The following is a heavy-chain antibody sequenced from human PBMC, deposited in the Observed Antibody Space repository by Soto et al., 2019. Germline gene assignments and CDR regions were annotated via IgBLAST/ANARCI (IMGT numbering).Heavy chain of an antibody. V-gene: IGHV4-30-4*07. Sequence: SLTLSHTSGVSGGTSSTRGDSWIWMRQPPGEALEWIGYIYYSGSTSYNPSLKSRVTISVDTSKNQFSLRLTSVSAADTAVYYCARGPGIAAAESYYYYGMDVWGQGTTVTVSS. J-gene: IGHJ6*02. CDR1: GGTSSTRGDS. D-gene: IGHD6-25*01. CDR2: IYYSGST. CDR3: ARGPGIAAAESYYYYGMDV.